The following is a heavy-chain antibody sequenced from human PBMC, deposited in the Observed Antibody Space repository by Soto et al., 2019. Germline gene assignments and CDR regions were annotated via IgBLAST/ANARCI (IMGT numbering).Heavy chain of an antibody. CDR3: ARDRIAAAGFVISHWFDP. Sequence: LRLSCAASGFTFSSYSMSWVRQAPGKGLEWVSSISSSSSYIYYADPVKGRFTISRDNAKNSLYLQMNSLRAEDTAVYYCARDRIAAAGFVISHWFDPWGQRTLVTGSS. CDR1: GFTFSSYS. J-gene: IGHJ5*02. V-gene: IGHV3-21*01. CDR2: ISSSSSYI. D-gene: IGHD6-13*01.